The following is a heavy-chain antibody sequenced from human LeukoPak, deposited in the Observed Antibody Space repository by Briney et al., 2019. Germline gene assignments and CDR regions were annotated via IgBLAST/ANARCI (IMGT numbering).Heavy chain of an antibody. J-gene: IGHJ4*02. CDR3: ARRAGAYSHPYDY. Sequence: PGGSLRLSCAASGFTFSSYEMNWVRQAPGKGLGWVANIKQDGSEKYYVDSVRGRFTISRDNSKNTLYLQMNSLRAEDTAVYYCARRAGAYSHPYDYWGQGTLVTVSS. CDR2: IKQDGSEK. CDR1: GFTFSSYE. V-gene: IGHV3-7*03. D-gene: IGHD4/OR15-4a*01.